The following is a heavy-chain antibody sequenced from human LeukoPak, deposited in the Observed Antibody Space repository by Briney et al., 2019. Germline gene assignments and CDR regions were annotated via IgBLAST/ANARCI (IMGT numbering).Heavy chain of an antibody. D-gene: IGHD3-9*01. Sequence: SGTLSLTCTVSGGSISSGSYYWSWIRQPAGKGLEWIGYIYYSGSTNYNPSLKSRVTISVDTSKNQFSLKLSSVTAADTAVYYCARGRRLRYFLPHAFDIWGQGTMVTVSS. CDR1: GGSISSGSYY. J-gene: IGHJ3*02. V-gene: IGHV4-61*10. CDR2: IYYSGST. CDR3: ARGRRLRYFLPHAFDI.